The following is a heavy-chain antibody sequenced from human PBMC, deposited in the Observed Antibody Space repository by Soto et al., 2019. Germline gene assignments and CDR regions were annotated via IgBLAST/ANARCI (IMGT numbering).Heavy chain of an antibody. CDR2: ISAYNGNT. CDR3: ARDGKFDP. J-gene: IGHJ5*02. Sequence: VSVKVSCQASGYTFTSYGVSWVRQAPGQGLEWMGWISAYNGNTNYAQKLQDRVTMTTDTSTSTAYMELRSLTSDDTAVYYCARDGKFDPWGQGTLVTVSS. CDR1: GYTFTSYG. V-gene: IGHV1-18*01.